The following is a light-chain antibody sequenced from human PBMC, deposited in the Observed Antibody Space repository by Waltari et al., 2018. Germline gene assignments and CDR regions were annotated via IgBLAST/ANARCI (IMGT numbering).Light chain of an antibody. CDR2: DST. V-gene: IGLV2-23*01. CDR1: SRYMGSYHL. Sequence: QSALTQPASMSGSPGQSINISCTGSSRYMGSYHLFSWFQQHPGKAPKLIVYDSTNRPSGVSDRFSASKSGSTASLTISGLQGEDEADYYCCAYAGSDTFIFGGGTQVTV. J-gene: IGLJ6*01. CDR3: CAYAGSDTFI.